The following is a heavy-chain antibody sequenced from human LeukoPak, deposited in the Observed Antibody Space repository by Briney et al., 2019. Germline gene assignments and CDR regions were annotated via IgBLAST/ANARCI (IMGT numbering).Heavy chain of an antibody. CDR3: ARMADGYYYDSN. CDR2: INPNSGGT. CDR1: GYTFTGYY. J-gene: IGHJ4*02. V-gene: IGHV1-2*02. Sequence: ASVTVSFTASGYTFTGYYMHWVRQAPGQGLEWMGWINPNSGGTNYAQKLQGRVTMTRDTSISTAYMELSRLRSDDTAVYYCARMADGYYYDSNWGQGTLVTVSS. D-gene: IGHD3-22*01.